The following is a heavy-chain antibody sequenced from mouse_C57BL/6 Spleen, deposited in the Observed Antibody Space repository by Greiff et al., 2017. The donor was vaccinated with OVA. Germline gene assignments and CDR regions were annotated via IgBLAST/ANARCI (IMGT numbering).Heavy chain of an antibody. CDR2: ISYSGST. CDR3: ARESSGSLDY. Sequence: EVQLVESGPGMVKPSQSLSLTCTVTGYSITSGYDWHWIRHFPGNKLEWMGYISYSGSTNYNPSLKSRISITHDTSKNHFFLKLNSVTTEDTATYYCARESSGSLDYWGQGTTLTVSS. D-gene: IGHD3-2*02. J-gene: IGHJ2*01. CDR1: GYSITSGYD. V-gene: IGHV3-1*01.